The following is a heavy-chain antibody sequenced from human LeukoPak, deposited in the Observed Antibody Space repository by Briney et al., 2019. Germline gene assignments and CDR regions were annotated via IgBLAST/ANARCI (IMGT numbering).Heavy chain of an antibody. Sequence: GGSLRLTCAASGFTFSSYAMSWVRQAPGKGLDWVSAIVGSGSSTCYADSVKGRFTISIDNSRNTLYLQMNSLRAEDTAIYYCAKDLCSGGSCRRYFDSWGQGTLVTVSS. V-gene: IGHV3-23*01. CDR3: AKDLCSGGSCRRYFDS. D-gene: IGHD2-15*01. CDR1: GFTFSSYA. J-gene: IGHJ4*02. CDR2: IVGSGSST.